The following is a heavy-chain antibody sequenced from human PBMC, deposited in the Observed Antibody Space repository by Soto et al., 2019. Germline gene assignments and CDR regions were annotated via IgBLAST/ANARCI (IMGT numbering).Heavy chain of an antibody. CDR1: GGSISSYY. J-gene: IGHJ6*02. CDR3: ARDLRNERHFGVVTDYYYYGMDV. V-gene: IGHV4-59*01. Sequence: PSETLSLTCPVSGGSISSYYWSWIRQPPGKGLEWIGYIYYSGSTNYSPSLKSRVTISVDTSKNQFSLKLSSVTAADTAVYYCARDLRNERHFGVVTDYYYYGMDVWGQGTTVTVSS. D-gene: IGHD3-3*01. CDR2: IYYSGST.